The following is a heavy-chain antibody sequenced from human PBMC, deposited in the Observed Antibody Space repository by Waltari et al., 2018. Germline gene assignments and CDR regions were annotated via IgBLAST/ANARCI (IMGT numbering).Heavy chain of an antibody. CDR1: GYTFTSYD. D-gene: IGHD2-2*01. J-gene: IGHJ6*03. CDR3: ATARVVVPAARHYYYYMDV. V-gene: IGHV1-8*01. Sequence: QVQLVQSGAEVKKPGASVKVSCKASGYTFTSYDLNWVRQATGQGPEWMGWMNPNSGNTGYAQKFQGRVTMTRNTSISTAYMELSSLRSEDTAVYYCATARVVVPAARHYYYYMDVWGKGTTVTVSS. CDR2: MNPNSGNT.